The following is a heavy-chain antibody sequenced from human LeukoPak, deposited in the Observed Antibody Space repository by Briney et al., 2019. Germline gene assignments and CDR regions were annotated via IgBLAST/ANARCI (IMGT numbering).Heavy chain of an antibody. CDR1: GFTFSNYW. D-gene: IGHD6-13*01. V-gene: IGHV4-39*01. CDR2: IYYSGST. CDR3: ARKIAAAPPLN. Sequence: PGGSLRLSCVGSGFTFSNYWMTWVRQAPGKGLEWIGSIYYSGSTYYNPSLKSRVTISVDTSKNQFSLKLSSVTAADTAVYYCARKIAAAPPLNWGQGTLVTVSS. J-gene: IGHJ4*02.